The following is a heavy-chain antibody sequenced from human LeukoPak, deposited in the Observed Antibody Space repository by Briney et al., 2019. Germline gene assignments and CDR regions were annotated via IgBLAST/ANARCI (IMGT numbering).Heavy chain of an antibody. CDR1: GFSFDDYA. CDR2: ISWNSGSI. J-gene: IGHJ1*01. Sequence: GGSLRLSCAASGFSFDDYAMHWVRQAPGKGLEWVSGISWNSGSIGYADSVKGRFTISRDNAKNSLYLQMNSLRAEDTAVYYCARAGTYLREEYFQHWGQGTLVIVSS. CDR3: ARAGTYLREEYFQH. V-gene: IGHV3-9*01. D-gene: IGHD1-26*01.